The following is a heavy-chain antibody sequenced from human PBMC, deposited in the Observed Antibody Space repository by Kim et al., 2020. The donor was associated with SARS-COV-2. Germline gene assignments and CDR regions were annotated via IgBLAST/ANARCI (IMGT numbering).Heavy chain of an antibody. CDR3: ARSYYDSSGHMGAYYYYYGMDV. V-gene: IGHV6-1*01. J-gene: IGHJ6*02. D-gene: IGHD3-22*01. CDR2: TYYRSKWYN. Sequence: SQTLSLTCAISGDSVSSNSAAWNWIRQSPSRGLEWLGRTYYRSKWYNDYAVSVKSRITINPDTSKNQFSLQLNSVTPEDTAVYYCARSYYDSSGHMGAYYYYYGMDVWGQGTTVTVSS. CDR1: GDSVSSNSAA.